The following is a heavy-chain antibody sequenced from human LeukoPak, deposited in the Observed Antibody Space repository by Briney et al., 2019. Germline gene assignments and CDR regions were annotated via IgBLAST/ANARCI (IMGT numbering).Heavy chain of an antibody. Sequence: GGSLRLSCAGSGFIFRNYAMSWVRQAPGMGLEWVSAISGSGVGTNYADSVEGRFTISRDNSKNTLYLQMNSLRAEDTAVYYCAINGRDDHDKYFFDFWGQGTQVNVSS. CDR3: AINGRDDHDKYFFDF. J-gene: IGHJ4*02. V-gene: IGHV3-23*01. D-gene: IGHD1-20*01. CDR2: ISGSGVGT. CDR1: GFIFRNYA.